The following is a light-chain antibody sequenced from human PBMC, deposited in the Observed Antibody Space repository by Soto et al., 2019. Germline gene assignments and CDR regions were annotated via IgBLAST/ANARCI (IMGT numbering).Light chain of an antibody. Sequence: QSVLTQPRSVSGSPGQSVTISCTGASGDVGGYHFVSWYQQHPGKAPTLMIFDVSQRPSGVPDRFSGSKSGNTASLTISGLQAEDEADYYCCSYGGSYTWVFGGGTKLTVL. CDR2: DVS. V-gene: IGLV2-11*01. CDR1: SGDVGGYHF. CDR3: CSYGGSYTWV. J-gene: IGLJ3*02.